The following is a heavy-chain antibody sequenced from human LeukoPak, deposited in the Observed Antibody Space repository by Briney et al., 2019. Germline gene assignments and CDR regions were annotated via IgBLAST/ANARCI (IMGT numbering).Heavy chain of an antibody. D-gene: IGHD6-13*01. V-gene: IGHV3-48*02. J-gene: IGHJ6*02. CDR2: ISSSSSTI. Sequence: GGSLRLSCAASGFTFNTYSMNWVRQAPGKGLEWVSHISSSSSTIYYADSVKGRFTISRDNAKTSLYLQMYSLRDEDTAVYYCARVEQQPRAVCGMDVWGPGTTVTVSS. CDR3: ARVEQQPRAVCGMDV. CDR1: GFTFNTYS.